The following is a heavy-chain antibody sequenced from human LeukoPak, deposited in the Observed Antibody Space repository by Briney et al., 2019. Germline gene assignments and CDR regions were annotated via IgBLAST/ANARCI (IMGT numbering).Heavy chain of an antibody. CDR2: IYHSGST. CDR1: GGSISTYY. V-gene: IGHV4-59*01. Sequence: SETLSLTCTVSGGSISTYYWSWIRQPPGKGLEWIGYIYHSGSTNYNPSLQSRVTISVDTSKNQFSRNLNSVTAADTAVYYCARGGAARLHFQNWGQGTLVTVSS. J-gene: IGHJ1*01. CDR3: ARGGAARLHFQN. D-gene: IGHD6-6*01.